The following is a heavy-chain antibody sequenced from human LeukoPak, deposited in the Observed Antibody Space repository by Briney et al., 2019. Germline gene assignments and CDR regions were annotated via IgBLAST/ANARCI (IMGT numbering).Heavy chain of an antibody. D-gene: IGHD5-18*01. J-gene: IGHJ5*02. CDR3: ARDRFSYGDANWFDP. CDR1: GGSISNYY. CDR2: VYYSGST. V-gene: IGHV4-59*01. Sequence: SETLSLTCTVSGGSISNYYWSWIRQPPGKGLEWIGYVYYSGSTNYNPSLKSRVTILVDTARNQYSLRLSSVTAADTAVYYCARDRFSYGDANWFDPWGQGTLVTVSS.